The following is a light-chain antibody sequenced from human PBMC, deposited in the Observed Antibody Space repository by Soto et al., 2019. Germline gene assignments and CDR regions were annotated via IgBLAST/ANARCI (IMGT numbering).Light chain of an antibody. CDR2: RAS. V-gene: IGKV3D-20*02. CDR1: QSVSSDY. J-gene: IGKJ4*01. CDR3: QQRSNWPPV. Sequence: EIVLTQSPGTLSLSPGERATLSCRASQSVSSDYLAWYQQKPGQTPKVLIYRASSRATGIPDRFSGSGSGTDFTLTISRLEPEDFAVYYCQQRSNWPPVFGGGTKVEIK.